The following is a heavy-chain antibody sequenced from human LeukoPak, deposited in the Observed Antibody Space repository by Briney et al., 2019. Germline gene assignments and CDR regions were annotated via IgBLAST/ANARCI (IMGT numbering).Heavy chain of an antibody. Sequence: GSLRLSCAASGFTFSSYSMNWVRQAPGKGLEWVSSISSSSSYIYYADSVKGRFTISRDNAKNSLYLQMNSLRVGDTAVYYCARDEPGFGELLVHWGEGSLVTVSS. D-gene: IGHD3-10*01. CDR2: ISSSSSYI. CDR3: ARDEPGFGELLVH. J-gene: IGHJ4*02. CDR1: GFTFSSYS. V-gene: IGHV3-21*01.